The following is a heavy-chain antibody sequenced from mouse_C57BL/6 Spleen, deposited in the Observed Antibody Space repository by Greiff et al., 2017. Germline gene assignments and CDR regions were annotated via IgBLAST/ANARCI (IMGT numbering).Heavy chain of an antibody. CDR1: GFSLSTSGMG. D-gene: IGHD2-10*02. V-gene: IGHV8-12*01. CDR2: IYWDDDK. Sequence: QVTLKVSGPGILQSSQTLSLTCSFSGFSLSTSGMGVSWIRQPSGKGLEWLAHIYWDDDKRYNPSLKRRLTISKDTSRNQVVLKLTSVDTADTATYYCARRGGYGNSDYYAMDYWGQGTSVTVSS. J-gene: IGHJ4*01. CDR3: ARRGGYGNSDYYAMDY.